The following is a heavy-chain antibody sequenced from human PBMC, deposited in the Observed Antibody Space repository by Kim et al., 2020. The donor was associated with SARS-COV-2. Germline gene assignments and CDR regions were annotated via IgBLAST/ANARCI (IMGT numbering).Heavy chain of an antibody. CDR3: AREVPKGRGAFFDP. Sequence: NPSLKSRVTISVDTSKNQFSLKLSSVTAADTAVYYCAREVPKGRGAFFDPWGQGTLVTVSS. D-gene: IGHD3-16*01. V-gene: IGHV4-59*01. J-gene: IGHJ5*02.